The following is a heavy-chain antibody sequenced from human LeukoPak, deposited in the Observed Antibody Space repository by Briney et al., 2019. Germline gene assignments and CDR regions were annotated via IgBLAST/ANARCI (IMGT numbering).Heavy chain of an antibody. CDR3: ARGPNYSSGWFVFDY. J-gene: IGHJ4*02. CDR2: IYHSGST. CDR1: GGSISSGGYS. D-gene: IGHD6-19*01. Sequence: SQTLSLTCAVSGGSISSGGYSWSWIRQPPGKGLEWIGYIYHSGSTYYNPSLKSRVTISVDRSKNQSSLKLSSVTAADTAVYYCARGPNYSSGWFVFDYWGQGTLVTVSS. V-gene: IGHV4-30-2*01.